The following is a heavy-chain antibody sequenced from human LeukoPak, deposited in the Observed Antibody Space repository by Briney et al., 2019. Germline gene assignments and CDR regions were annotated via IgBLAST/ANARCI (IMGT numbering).Heavy chain of an antibody. V-gene: IGHV4-59*06. CDR1: GGSISSYY. Sequence: PSQTLSLTCTVSGGSISSYYWSWIRQPPGKGLEWIGYIYYSGSTYYNPSLKSRVTISADTSKNQFSLKLSSVTAADTAVYYCARDLFRDAFDIWGQGTMVTVSS. CDR3: ARDLFRDAFDI. CDR2: IYYSGST. J-gene: IGHJ3*02. D-gene: IGHD2-21*01.